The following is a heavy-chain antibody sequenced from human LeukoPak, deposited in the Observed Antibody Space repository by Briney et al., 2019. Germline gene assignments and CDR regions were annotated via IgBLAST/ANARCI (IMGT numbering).Heavy chain of an antibody. Sequence: PGGSLRLSCAASGFTFSSYAMHWVRQAPGKGLEWVAVISYDGSNKYYADSVKGRFTISRDNSKNTLYLQMNSLRAEDTAVYYCARDVGAWDFDYWGQGTLVTVSS. CDR3: ARDVGAWDFDY. D-gene: IGHD1-26*01. CDR2: ISYDGSNK. J-gene: IGHJ4*02. CDR1: GFTFSSYA. V-gene: IGHV3-30*14.